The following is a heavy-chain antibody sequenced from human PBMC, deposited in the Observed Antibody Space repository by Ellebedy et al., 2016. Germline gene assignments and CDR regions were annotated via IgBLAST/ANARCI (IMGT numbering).Heavy chain of an antibody. D-gene: IGHD2-2*01. J-gene: IGHJ6*03. CDR3: ARVPAADCSATSCYRYYYMDV. CDR2: ITYDGSNK. CDR1: GFTFSSYA. Sequence: GESLKISXAASGFTFSSYAIHWVRQAPGKGLEWVAVITYDGSNKYYADSVKGRFTISRDNSKNTLYLQMNSLRGEDTALYYCARVPAADCSATSCYRYYYMDVWGKGTTVTVSS. V-gene: IGHV3-30-3*01.